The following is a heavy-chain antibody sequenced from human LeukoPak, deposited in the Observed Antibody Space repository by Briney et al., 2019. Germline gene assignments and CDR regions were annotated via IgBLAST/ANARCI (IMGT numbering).Heavy chain of an antibody. Sequence: ASVKVSCTASGYTFTSYGISWVRQAPGQGLEWMGWISAYNGNTNYAQKLQGRVTMTTDTSTSTAYMELRSLRSDDTAVYYCARDSGPYSSGWYVSFDYWGQGTLVTVSS. CDR2: ISAYNGNT. D-gene: IGHD6-19*01. CDR3: ARDSGPYSSGWYVSFDY. J-gene: IGHJ4*02. CDR1: GYTFTSYG. V-gene: IGHV1-18*01.